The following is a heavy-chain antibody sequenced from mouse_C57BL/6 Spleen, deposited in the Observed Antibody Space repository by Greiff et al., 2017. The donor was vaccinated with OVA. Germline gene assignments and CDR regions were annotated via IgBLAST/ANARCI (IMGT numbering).Heavy chain of an antibody. CDR1: GYTFTDYE. J-gene: IGHJ2*01. CDR3: TRYYGSSDFDY. D-gene: IGHD1-1*01. V-gene: IGHV1-15*01. Sequence: QVHVKQSGAELVRPGASVTLSCKASGYTFTDYEMHWVKQTPVHGLEWIGAIDPETGGTAYNQKFKGKAILTADKSSSTAYMELRSLTSEDSAVYYCTRYYGSSDFDYWGQGTTLTVSS. CDR2: IDPETGGT.